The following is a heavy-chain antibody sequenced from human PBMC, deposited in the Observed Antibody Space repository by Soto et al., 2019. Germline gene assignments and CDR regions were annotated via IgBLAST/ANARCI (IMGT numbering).Heavy chain of an antibody. D-gene: IGHD5-12*01. J-gene: IGHJ4*02. CDR2: IKQDGSEM. CDR1: GFIFSAYW. Sequence: EVQLVESGGGLVQPGESLRLSCAASGFIFSAYWLSWVRQAPGMGLGWVAIIKQDGSEMYYVDSVKGRFTVSRDNAKNSLYLQMSSLRADDTAVYYCARGLQPSNYIGYENWGQGTLVTVSS. CDR3: ARGLQPSNYIGYEN. V-gene: IGHV3-7*04.